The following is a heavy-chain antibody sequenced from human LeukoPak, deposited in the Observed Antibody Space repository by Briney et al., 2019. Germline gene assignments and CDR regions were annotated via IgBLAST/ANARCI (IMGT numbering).Heavy chain of an antibody. CDR2: ISGSGDST. CDR1: GFSFSNYA. CDR3: AKDREQWLMYYFDF. Sequence: GGSLRLSCAASGFSFSNYAMSWVRQTPGKGPEWVSGISGSGDSTYYAGSMEGRFTISRDNSKNTLDLQMNSLRAEDTAVYYCAKDREQWLMYYFDFWGQGTLLTVSS. V-gene: IGHV3-23*01. D-gene: IGHD6-19*01. J-gene: IGHJ4*02.